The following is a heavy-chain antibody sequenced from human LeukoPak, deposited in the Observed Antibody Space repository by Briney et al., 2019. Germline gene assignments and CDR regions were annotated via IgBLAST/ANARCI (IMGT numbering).Heavy chain of an antibody. D-gene: IGHD1-26*01. CDR2: IYHSGST. J-gene: IGHJ3*02. CDR3: ARDSARGALTNAFDI. V-gene: IGHV4-34*01. CDR1: GGSFSGYY. Sequence: SGTLSLTCAVYGGSFSGYYWNWVRQPPGKGLEWIGGIYHSGSTYYNPSLKSRVTISVDTSKNQFSLKLSSVTAADTAVYYCARDSARGALTNAFDIWGQGTMVTVSS.